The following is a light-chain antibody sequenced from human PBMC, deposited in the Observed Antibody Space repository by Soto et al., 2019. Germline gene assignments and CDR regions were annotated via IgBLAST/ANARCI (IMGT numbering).Light chain of an antibody. CDR3: QQYNSYLYT. CDR1: QSISSW. J-gene: IGKJ2*01. Sequence: DIQMTQSPSTLSASVGDRVTITCRASQSISSWLAWYQQKPGKAPKLLIYKASSLESGVPPRFSGSGSGTEFTLTISCLQPDDFATYYCQQYNSYLYTFGQGTKLEIK. V-gene: IGKV1-5*03. CDR2: KAS.